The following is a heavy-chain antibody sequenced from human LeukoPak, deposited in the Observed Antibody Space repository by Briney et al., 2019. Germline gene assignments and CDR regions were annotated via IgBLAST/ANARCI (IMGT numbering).Heavy chain of an antibody. Sequence: SETLSLTCTVSGGSINNYFWSWLRQPPGKGLEWIGCMYNIGSTAGRTVYNPSLRSRVTISADTPKNQFSLKLSSVTAADTAVYYCARGTVTVTRVDYWGQGTLVTVSS. CDR1: GGSINNYF. CDR2: MYNIGST. J-gene: IGHJ4*02. D-gene: IGHD4-17*01. V-gene: IGHV4-59*12. CDR3: ARGTVTVTRVDY.